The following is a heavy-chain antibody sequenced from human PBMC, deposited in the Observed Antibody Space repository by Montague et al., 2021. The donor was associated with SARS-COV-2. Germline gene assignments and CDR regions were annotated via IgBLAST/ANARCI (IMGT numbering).Heavy chain of an antibody. V-gene: IGHV3-33*08. Sequence: SLRLSCAASGFTFSSYGMHWVRQAPGKGLEWVAFISNDGSNKYYADSVKGRFTISRDNAKNTLYLQMNSLRAEDTAVYYCARERAYHGWTHDAFDIWGQGTMVTVSS. CDR3: ARERAYHGWTHDAFDI. D-gene: IGHD6-19*01. CDR2: ISNDGSNK. J-gene: IGHJ3*02. CDR1: GFTFSSYG.